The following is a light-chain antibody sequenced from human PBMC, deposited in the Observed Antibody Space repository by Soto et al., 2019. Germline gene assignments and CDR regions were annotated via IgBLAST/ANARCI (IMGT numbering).Light chain of an antibody. CDR3: NSCTGTSTCV. CDR2: DVS. J-gene: IGLJ1*01. V-gene: IGLV2-14*03. Sequence: QSVLTQPASVSGSPGQSITISCTGTSSDVGNYNYVSWFQQHPGKAPKLVIYDVSNRPSGVSNRFSASKSGNTASLTISGLQAEDEADYYCNSCTGTSTCVFGAGTKVTVL. CDR1: SSDVGNYNY.